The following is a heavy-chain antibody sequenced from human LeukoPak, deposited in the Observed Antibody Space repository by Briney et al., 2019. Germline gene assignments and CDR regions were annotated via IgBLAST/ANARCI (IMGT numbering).Heavy chain of an antibody. J-gene: IGHJ4*02. Sequence: KPSETLSLTCTVSGGSISSSSYYWGWIRQPPGKGLEWIGSIYYSGSTYYNPSLKSRVTISVDTSKNQFSLKLSSVTAADTAVYYCARLKGYYFWSGGSYFDYWGQGTLVTVSS. D-gene: IGHD3-3*01. V-gene: IGHV4-39*01. CDR1: GGSISSSSYY. CDR3: ARLKGYYFWSGGSYFDY. CDR2: IYYSGST.